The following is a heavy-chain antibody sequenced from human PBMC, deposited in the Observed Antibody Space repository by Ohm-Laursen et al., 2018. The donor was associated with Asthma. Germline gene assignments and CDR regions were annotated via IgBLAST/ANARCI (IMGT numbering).Heavy chain of an antibody. J-gene: IGHJ6*02. V-gene: IGHV3-23*01. CDR2: ISGSGGST. D-gene: IGHD5-18*01. CDR1: GFTFSSYA. CDR3: AKVMSRGYSYGRRNYYYYGMDV. Sequence: SLRLSCTASGFTFSSYAMSWVRQAPGKGLEWVSAISGSGGSTYYADSVKGRFTISRDNSKNTLYLQMNSLRAEDTAVYYCAKVMSRGYSYGRRNYYYYGMDVWGQGTTVTVSS.